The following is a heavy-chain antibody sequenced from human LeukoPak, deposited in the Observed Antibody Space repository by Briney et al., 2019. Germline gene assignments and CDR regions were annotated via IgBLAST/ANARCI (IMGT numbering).Heavy chain of an antibody. D-gene: IGHD1-1*01. CDR2: ITAGDGAT. V-gene: IGHV3-23*01. J-gene: IGHJ4*02. CDR3: ARDRSTDAISEF. CDR1: GFNFKTYT. Sequence: GGSLRLSCAASGFNFKTYTLTWVRQAPGKRPEWLSSITAGDGATYYAASVRGRFTISRDYSRNTVYLHLSGLRAEDTAVYYCARDRSTDAISEFWGQGTLVAVSS.